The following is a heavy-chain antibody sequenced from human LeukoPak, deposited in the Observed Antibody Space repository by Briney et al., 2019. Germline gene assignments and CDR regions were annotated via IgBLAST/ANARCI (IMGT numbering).Heavy chain of an antibody. CDR2: IIPIFGTA. CDR3: ARGRRDGYKEPFDY. J-gene: IGHJ4*02. D-gene: IGHD5-24*01. Sequence: SVKVSCKASGGTFSSYGISWVRQAPGQGLEWMGGIIPIFGTANYAQKFQGRVTITTDESTSTAYMELSSLRSEDTAVYYCARGRRDGYKEPFDYWGQGTLVTVSS. CDR1: GGTFSSYG. V-gene: IGHV1-69*05.